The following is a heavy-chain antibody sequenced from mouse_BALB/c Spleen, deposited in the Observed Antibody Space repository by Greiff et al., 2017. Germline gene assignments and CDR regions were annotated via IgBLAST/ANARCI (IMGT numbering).Heavy chain of an antibody. V-gene: IGHV3-2*02. CDR3: ARDGSSLEYFDY. Sequence: EVQLVESGPGLVKPSQSLSLTCTVTGYSITSDYAWNWIRQFPGNKLEWMGYISYSGSTSYNPSLKSRISITRDTSKNQFFLQLNSVTTEDTATYYCARDGSSLEYFDYWGQGTTLTVSS. CDR1: GYSITSDYA. J-gene: IGHJ2*01. CDR2: ISYSGST. D-gene: IGHD1-1*01.